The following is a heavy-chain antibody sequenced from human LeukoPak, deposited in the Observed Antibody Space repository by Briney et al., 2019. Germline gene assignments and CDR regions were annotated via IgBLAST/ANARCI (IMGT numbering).Heavy chain of an antibody. D-gene: IGHD2-2*02. V-gene: IGHV1-24*01. J-gene: IGHJ3*02. CDR1: GYTLTELS. CDR2: FDPEDGET. Sequence: ASVKVSCKVPGYTLTELSMHWVRQAPGKGLEWMGGFDPEDGETIYAQKLQGRVTMTEDTSTDTAYMELSSLRSEDTAVYYCATDRLLYPPTGAFDIWGQGTMVTVSS. CDR3: ATDRLLYPPTGAFDI.